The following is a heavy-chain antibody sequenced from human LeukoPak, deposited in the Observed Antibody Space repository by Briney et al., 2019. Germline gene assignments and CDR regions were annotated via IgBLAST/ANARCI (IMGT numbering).Heavy chain of an antibody. CDR1: GFTFSSYA. D-gene: IGHD3-9*01. J-gene: IGHJ4*02. CDR3: ARVGYDILTGYYGDYYFDY. V-gene: IGHV3-23*01. CDR2: ISASGGST. Sequence: GGSLRLSCAASGFTFSSYAMSWVRQAPGKGLEWVSAISASGGSTYYADSVKGRFTISRDNSKNTLYLQMNSLRAEDTAVYYCARVGYDILTGYYGDYYFDYWGQGTLVTVSS.